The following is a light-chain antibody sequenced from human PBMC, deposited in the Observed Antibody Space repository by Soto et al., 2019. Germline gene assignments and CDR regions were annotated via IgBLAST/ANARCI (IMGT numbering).Light chain of an antibody. J-gene: IGKJ1*01. CDR2: DAS. Sequence: IQMSQSPSTLSASFGDRVAITCRASQTISNWLAWYQQKPGKAPKLLIYDASILESGVPSRFSGSGSGTEFTLTISSLQPDDFAAYYCQHYNSYSSTFGQGTKVDIK. CDR1: QTISNW. V-gene: IGKV1-5*01. CDR3: QHYNSYSST.